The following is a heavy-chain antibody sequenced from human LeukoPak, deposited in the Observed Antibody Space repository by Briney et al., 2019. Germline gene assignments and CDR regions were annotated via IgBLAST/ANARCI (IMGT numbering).Heavy chain of an antibody. CDR3: ARVGGPMVRGANDY. D-gene: IGHD3-10*01. CDR2: INWNGGST. Sequence: LAGGSLRLSCAASGFTFDDYGMSWVRQAPGKGLEWVSGINWNGGSTGYADSVKGRFTISRDNAKNSLYLQMNSLRAEDTALYHCARVGGPMVRGANDYWGQGTLVTVSS. V-gene: IGHV3-20*01. J-gene: IGHJ4*02. CDR1: GFTFDDYG.